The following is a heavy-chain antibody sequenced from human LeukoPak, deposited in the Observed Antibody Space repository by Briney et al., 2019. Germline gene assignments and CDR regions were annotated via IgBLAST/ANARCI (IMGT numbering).Heavy chain of an antibody. CDR2: INSDGSTT. V-gene: IGHV3-74*01. J-gene: IGHJ4*02. CDR3: AKDGPHFDY. CDR1: GFTFSNYW. Sequence: GGSLRLSCAASGFTFSNYWMHWVRQAPGKGLVWVARINSDGSTTNYADSVKDRFTISRDNAKNTLYLQMNSPRAEDTAVYYCAKDGPHFDYWGQGTLVTVSS.